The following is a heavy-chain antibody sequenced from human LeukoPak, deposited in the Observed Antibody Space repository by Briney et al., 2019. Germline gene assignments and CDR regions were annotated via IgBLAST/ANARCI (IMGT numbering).Heavy chain of an antibody. CDR3: ARACSGGSCYLGYYGMDV. D-gene: IGHD2-15*01. J-gene: IGHJ6*02. Sequence: GGSLRLSCAASGFTFSDYYMSWIRQAPGKGLEWVSYISSSGSTIYYADSVKGRFTISRDNAKNSLYLQMNSLRAEDTAVYYCARACSGGSCYLGYYGMDVWGQGTTVTVSS. V-gene: IGHV3-11*01. CDR1: GFTFSDYY. CDR2: ISSSGSTI.